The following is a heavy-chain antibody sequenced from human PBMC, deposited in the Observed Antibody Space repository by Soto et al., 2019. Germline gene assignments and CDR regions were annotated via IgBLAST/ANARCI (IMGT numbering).Heavy chain of an antibody. V-gene: IGHV4-34*01. CDR2: INHSGST. J-gene: IGHJ5*02. Sequence: QVQLQQWGAGLLKPSETLSLTCAVYGGSFSGYYWSWIRQPPGKGLEWIGEINHSGSTNYNPSLKSRVTISGDTSKNQFSLKLSSVTAADTAVYYCARGSWFDPWGQGTLVTVSS. CDR3: ARGSWFDP. CDR1: GGSFSGYY.